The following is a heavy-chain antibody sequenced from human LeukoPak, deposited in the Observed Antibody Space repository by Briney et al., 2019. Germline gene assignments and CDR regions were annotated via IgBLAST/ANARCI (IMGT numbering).Heavy chain of an antibody. J-gene: IGHJ6*02. CDR2: IIPVFGTT. V-gene: IGHV1-69*01. CDR1: GDTFSSFA. CDR3: ARSRGITMIVVPMDV. Sequence: GASVKVSCKASGDTFSSFAISWVRQAPGQGLEWMGGIIPVFGTTNYAQKFQGRVTITADESTSTVYMELSSLRSEDTAVYYCARSRGITMIVVPMDVWGQGTTVTVSS. D-gene: IGHD3-22*01.